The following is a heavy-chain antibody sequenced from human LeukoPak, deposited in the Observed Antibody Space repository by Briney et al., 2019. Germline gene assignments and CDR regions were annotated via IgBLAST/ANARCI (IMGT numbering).Heavy chain of an antibody. CDR2: INHSGST. V-gene: IGHV4-34*01. J-gene: IGHJ4*02. CDR3: ARGQRITMTD. CDR1: GGSISSYY. D-gene: IGHD3-22*01. Sequence: PSETLSLTCTVSGGSISSYYWSWIRQPPGKGLEWIGEINHSGSTNYNPSLKSRVAISVDTSRNQFSLRLSSVTAVDTAVYYCARGQRITMTDWGQGTLVTVSS.